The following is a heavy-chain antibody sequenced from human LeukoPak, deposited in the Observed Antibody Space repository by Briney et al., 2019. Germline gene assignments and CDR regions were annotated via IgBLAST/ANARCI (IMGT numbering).Heavy chain of an antibody. CDR3: VKDKANCYGSGRIDP. D-gene: IGHD3-10*01. CDR1: GFTFSSYA. V-gene: IGHV3-64D*06. CDR2: ISSNGGST. Sequence: PGGSLRLSCSASGFTFSSYAMHWVRQAPGKGLEYVSAISSNGGSTYYADSVKGRFTISRDNSKNTLYLQMSSLRAEDTAVYYCVKDKANCYGSGRIDPWGQGTLVTVSS. J-gene: IGHJ5*02.